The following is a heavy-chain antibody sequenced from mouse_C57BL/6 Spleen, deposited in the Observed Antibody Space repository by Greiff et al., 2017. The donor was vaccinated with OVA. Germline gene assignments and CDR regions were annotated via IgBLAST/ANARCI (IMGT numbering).Heavy chain of an antibody. J-gene: IGHJ1*03. CDR1: GYTFTNYW. V-gene: IGHV1-63*01. CDR3: AITTVGGGYFDV. Sequence: VQLQESGAELVRPGTSVKMSCKASGYTFTNYWIGWAKQRPGHGLEWIGDIYPGGGYTNYNEKFKGKATLTADKSSSTAYMQFSSLTSEDSAIYYCAITTVGGGYFDVWGTGTTVTVSS. D-gene: IGHD1-1*01. CDR2: IYPGGGYT.